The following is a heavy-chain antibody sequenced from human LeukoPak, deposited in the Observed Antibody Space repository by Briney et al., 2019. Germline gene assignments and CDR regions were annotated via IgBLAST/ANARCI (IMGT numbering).Heavy chain of an antibody. Sequence: SETLSLTCTVSGGSISNYYWSWIRQPPGKGLEWIGYIFYSGSTNYNPSLKSQVTISVDTSKNQFSLKVTPVTAADTAVYYCARGGSSGYDPFDYWGQGTLVIVSS. D-gene: IGHD5-12*01. V-gene: IGHV4-59*01. CDR3: ARGGSSGYDPFDY. J-gene: IGHJ4*02. CDR1: GGSISNYY. CDR2: IFYSGST.